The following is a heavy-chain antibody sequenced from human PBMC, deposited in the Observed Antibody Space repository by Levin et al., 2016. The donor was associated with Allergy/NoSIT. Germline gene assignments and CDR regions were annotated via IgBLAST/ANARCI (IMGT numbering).Heavy chain of an antibody. CDR2: ITPYNGNS. Sequence: SVKVSCKASGWTFTFRYLHWVRQAPGQALEWMGWITPYNGNSNYAQKFQDRVSITRDGTLTMYMELSSLRSEDTAMYYCARSTLHDTGDSYYFEEWGQGTLVTVSS. CDR1: GWTFTFRY. J-gene: IGHJ4*02. D-gene: IGHD2-21*02. CDR3: ARSTLHDTGDSYYFEE. V-gene: IGHV1-45*02.